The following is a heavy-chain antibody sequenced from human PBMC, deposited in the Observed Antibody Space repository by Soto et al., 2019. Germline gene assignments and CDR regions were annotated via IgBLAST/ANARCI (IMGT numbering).Heavy chain of an antibody. D-gene: IGHD2-2*01. CDR1: GYSFTSYW. Sequence: GESLKISCKGSGYSFTSYWISWVRQMPGKGLEWMGRIDPSDSYTNYSPSFQGHVTISADKSISTAYLRWSSLKASDTAMYYCARLDLWVVPAAMGGYYYYGMDVWGQGTTVTVSS. CDR2: IDPSDSYT. CDR3: ARLDLWVVPAAMGGYYYYGMDV. J-gene: IGHJ6*02. V-gene: IGHV5-10-1*01.